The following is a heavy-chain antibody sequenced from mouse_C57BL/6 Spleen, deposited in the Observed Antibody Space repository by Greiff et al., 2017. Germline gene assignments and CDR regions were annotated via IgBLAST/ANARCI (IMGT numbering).Heavy chain of an antibody. D-gene: IGHD1-1*01. J-gene: IGHJ4*01. CDR3: ASSTTVGAMDY. CDR2: IWGVGST. CDR1: GFSLTSYG. V-gene: IGHV2-6*01. Sequence: VKLQESGPGLVAPSQSLSITCTVSGFSLTSYGVDWVRQSPGKGLEWLGVIWGVGSTNYNSALKSRLSISKDNSKSQVFLKMNSLQTDDTAMYYCASSTTVGAMDYWGQGTSVTVSS.